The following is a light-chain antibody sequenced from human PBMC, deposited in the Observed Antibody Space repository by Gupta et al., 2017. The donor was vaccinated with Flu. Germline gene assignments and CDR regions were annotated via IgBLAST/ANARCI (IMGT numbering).Light chain of an antibody. Sequence: IQITQSPSSLSASLRHRVTITCRASQRISSYLNWYQQKPGTAPKLLIYAASSLQSGVPSRFSGSGSGTDFTLTISRLQPEDFATYYCQQSYGTPLTFGQGTKLAIK. CDR1: QRISSY. J-gene: IGKJ2*01. CDR2: AAS. V-gene: IGKV1-39*01. CDR3: QQSYGTPLT.